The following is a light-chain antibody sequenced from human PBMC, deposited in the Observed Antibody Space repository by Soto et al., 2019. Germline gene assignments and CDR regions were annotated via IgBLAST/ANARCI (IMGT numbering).Light chain of an antibody. CDR3: CSFAGSSTLV. J-gene: IGLJ2*01. CDR2: EGS. Sequence: SALTQPASVSGSPGQSITISCTGTSSDVGNYNLVSWCQQHPGKAPKLMIYEGSERPSGVSNRFSGSKSGNTASLTISGLQAGDEAVYYCCSFAGSSTLVFGGGTKLTVL. V-gene: IGLV2-23*01. CDR1: SSDVGNYNL.